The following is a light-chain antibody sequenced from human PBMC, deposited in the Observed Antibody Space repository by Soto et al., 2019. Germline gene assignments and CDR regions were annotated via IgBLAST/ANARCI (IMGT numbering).Light chain of an antibody. CDR3: LQDYNYPWT. Sequence: AIQMTQSPSSLSASVGDRVTITCRASQGIRDDLGWYQQKPGKATKLLIYSASSLQSGVPSRFSGSGSGTDFTLTISSLQPEDFATYYCLQDYNYPWTFGQGTKVDIK. CDR1: QGIRDD. CDR2: SAS. J-gene: IGKJ1*01. V-gene: IGKV1-6*01.